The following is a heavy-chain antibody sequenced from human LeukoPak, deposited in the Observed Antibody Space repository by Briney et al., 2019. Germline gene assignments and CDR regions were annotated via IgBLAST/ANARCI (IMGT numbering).Heavy chain of an antibody. CDR2: MNPNSGNT. J-gene: IGHJ4*02. D-gene: IGHD3-22*01. CDR1: GYTFTSYD. V-gene: IGHV1-8*01. CDR3: ARGYDSSGYYFDY. Sequence: ASEKVSCKASGYTFTSYDINWVRQAPRQGLEWMGWMNPNSGNTGYAQKFQGRVTMTRNTSISTAYMELSSLRSEDTAVYYCARGYDSSGYYFDYWGQGTLVTVSS.